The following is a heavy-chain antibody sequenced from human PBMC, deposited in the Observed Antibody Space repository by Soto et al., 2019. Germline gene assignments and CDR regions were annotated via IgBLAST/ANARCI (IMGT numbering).Heavy chain of an antibody. D-gene: IGHD6-13*01. CDR2: ISSNSAYI. Sequence: EVHLVESGGGLVKPGGSLRLSCAASGFTFRSFTMNWVRQAPGKGLEWVSTISSNSAYIYYTDALRGRFTISRDNAKNSLHLQMNSLRAEDTAVYYCTRDASRDSSARGWFDPWGPRTLVTVSS. V-gene: IGHV3-21*01. CDR1: GFTFRSFT. J-gene: IGHJ5*02. CDR3: TRDASRDSSARGWFDP.